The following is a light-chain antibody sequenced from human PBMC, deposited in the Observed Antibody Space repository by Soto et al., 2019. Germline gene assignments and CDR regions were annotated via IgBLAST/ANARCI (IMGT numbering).Light chain of an antibody. J-gene: IGKJ3*01. Sequence: EIVLTQSPATLSLSPGERATLSCRASQGVSSYLAWYQQKPGQAPRLLIYDASNRATGIPARFSGSGPGTDFTLTISSLEPEDFAVYYCQQRSNWHLFGPGTKVDIK. CDR1: QGVSSY. V-gene: IGKV3D-11*01. CDR3: QQRSNWHL. CDR2: DAS.